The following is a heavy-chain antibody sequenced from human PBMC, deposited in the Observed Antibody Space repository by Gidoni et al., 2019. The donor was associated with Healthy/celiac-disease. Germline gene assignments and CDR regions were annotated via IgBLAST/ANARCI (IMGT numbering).Heavy chain of an antibody. J-gene: IGHJ3*02. Sequence: QLQLQESGPGLVKPSETLSLTCTVSGGSISSSSYYWGWIRQPPGKGLEWIGSIYYSGSTYYNPSLKSRVTISVDTSKIQFSLKLISVTAADTAVYYCARGSSSCDAFDIWGQGTMVTVSS. CDR1: GGSISSSSYY. V-gene: IGHV4-39*01. CDR3: ARGSSSCDAFDI. CDR2: IYYSGST. D-gene: IGHD6-13*01.